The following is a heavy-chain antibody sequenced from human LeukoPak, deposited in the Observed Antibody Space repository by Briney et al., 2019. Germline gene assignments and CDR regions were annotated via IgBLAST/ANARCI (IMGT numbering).Heavy chain of an antibody. Sequence: SETLSLTCTVSGGSISSYYWSWIRQPPGKGLEWIGYIYYSGSTNYNPSLKSRVTISVDTSKNQFSLKLSSVTAADTAVYYCARESGYYDYYYMDVWGKGTTVTVSS. D-gene: IGHD3-3*01. CDR2: IYYSGST. CDR1: GGSISSYY. J-gene: IGHJ6*03. CDR3: ARESGYYDYYYMDV. V-gene: IGHV4-59*01.